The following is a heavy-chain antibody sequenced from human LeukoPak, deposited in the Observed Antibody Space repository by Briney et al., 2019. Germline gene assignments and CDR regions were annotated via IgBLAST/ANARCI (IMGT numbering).Heavy chain of an antibody. Sequence: VGAQRLSCAASGFNSGTYWMHWVRRAPGKGLVWVSTISHEGSIPTYADSVKGRFTISRDNAKNTLFLQMDSLRAEDTAIYYCVFYTALKIPYWGGGALVTVSS. D-gene: IGHD3-16*01. CDR1: GFNSGTYW. V-gene: IGHV3-74*01. CDR3: VFYTALKIPY. CDR2: ISHEGSIP. J-gene: IGHJ4*02.